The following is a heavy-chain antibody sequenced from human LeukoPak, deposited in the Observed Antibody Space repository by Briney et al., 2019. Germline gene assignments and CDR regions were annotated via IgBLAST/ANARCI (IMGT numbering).Heavy chain of an antibody. CDR1: GSSISSGEYY. CDR3: ARFTGGKGRWLQTRTDAFDI. Sequence: SETLSLTCTVSGSSISSGEYYWSWIRQHPGKGLEWIGYIYYNRSTYYNPSLKSRVTISVDKSKNQSSLKLSSVTAADTAVYYCARFTGGKGRWLQTRTDAFDIWGQGTMVTVSS. J-gene: IGHJ3*02. D-gene: IGHD5-24*01. CDR2: IYYNRST. V-gene: IGHV4-31*03.